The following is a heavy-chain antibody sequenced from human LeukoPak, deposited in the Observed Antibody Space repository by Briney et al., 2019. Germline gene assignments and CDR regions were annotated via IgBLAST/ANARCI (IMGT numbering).Heavy chain of an antibody. CDR1: GFTVSSNY. CDR3: ARARTTVTSMDFDY. D-gene: IGHD4-17*01. V-gene: IGHV3-66*01. CDR2: IYSGGST. Sequence: PGGSLRLSCAASGFTVSSNYMSWVRQAPGKGLEWVSVIYSGGSTYYADSAKGRFTISRDNSKNTLYLQMNSLRAEDTAVYYCARARTTVTSMDFDYWGQGTLVTVSS. J-gene: IGHJ4*02.